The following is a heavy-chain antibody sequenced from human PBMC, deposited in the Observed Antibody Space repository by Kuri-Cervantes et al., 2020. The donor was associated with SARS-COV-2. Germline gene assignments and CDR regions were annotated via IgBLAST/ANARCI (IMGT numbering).Heavy chain of an antibody. Sequence: ETLSLTCTVSGGSISSGGYYWSWIRQHPGKGLEWVSAISGSGGSTYYADSVKGRFTISRDNSKNTLYLQMNSLRAEDTAVYYCAKGIRSNSGYGSFDYWGQGTLVTVSS. CDR2: ISGSGGST. CDR1: GGSISSGGYY. V-gene: IGHV3-23*01. D-gene: IGHD5-12*01. J-gene: IGHJ4*02. CDR3: AKGIRSNSGYGSFDY.